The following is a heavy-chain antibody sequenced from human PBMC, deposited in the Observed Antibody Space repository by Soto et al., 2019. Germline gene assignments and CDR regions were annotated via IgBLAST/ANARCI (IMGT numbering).Heavy chain of an antibody. Sequence: TLCFTCSVSGGSIISCGYYWLCFRQHPGKGLEWIGYIYYSGSTLYNPSLKSRVTMSLDTSRTQFSLKLTSVTAADTAVYYCARDTRNPKSCGIDSWGQGTLVT. CDR2: IYYSGST. CDR1: GGSIISCGYY. J-gene: IGHJ4*02. V-gene: IGHV4-31*03. CDR3: ARDTRNPKSCGIDS. D-gene: IGHD2-15*01.